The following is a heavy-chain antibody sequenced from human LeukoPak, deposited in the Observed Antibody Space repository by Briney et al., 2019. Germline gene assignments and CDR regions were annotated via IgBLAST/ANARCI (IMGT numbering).Heavy chain of an antibody. J-gene: IGHJ3*02. CDR2: INHSGGT. V-gene: IGHV4-34*01. D-gene: IGHD6-13*01. CDR3: ARKGIAAAVGAFDI. CDR1: GGSFSGYY. Sequence: SETLSLTCAVYGGSFSGYYWSWIRQPPGKGLEWIGEINHSGGTNYNPSLKSRVTISVDTSKNQFSLKLSSVTAADTAVYYCARKGIAAAVGAFDIWGQGTMVTVSS.